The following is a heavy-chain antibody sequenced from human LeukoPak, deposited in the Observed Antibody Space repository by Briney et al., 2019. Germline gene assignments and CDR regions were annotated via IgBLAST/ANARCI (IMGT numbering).Heavy chain of an antibody. D-gene: IGHD1-26*01. J-gene: IGHJ3*02. CDR1: GFTFSNAW. Sequence: TGGSLRLSCAASGFTFSNAWMSWVRQAPGKGLEWVGRIKSKTDGGTTDYAAPVKGRFTISRDDSKNTLYLQMNSLKTEDTAVYYCTTEVGPWYRASDAFDIWGQGTMVTVSS. CDR2: IKSKTDGGTT. CDR3: TTEVGPWYRASDAFDI. V-gene: IGHV3-15*01.